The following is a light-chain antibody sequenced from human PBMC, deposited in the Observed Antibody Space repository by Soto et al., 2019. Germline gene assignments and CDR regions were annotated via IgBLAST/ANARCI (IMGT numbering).Light chain of an antibody. CDR2: AAS. CDR1: QSISRY. J-gene: IGKJ1*01. Sequence: IQMTQSQSSLSASVRDRVTITCRSSQSISRYLYCFQQKPGKAPKLLIYAASSLQSGVPSRFSVSGAVTDCRLIISSLQPEGFATYYCQQSYSTPRTFGQGTKVE. CDR3: QQSYSTPRT. V-gene: IGKV1-39*01.